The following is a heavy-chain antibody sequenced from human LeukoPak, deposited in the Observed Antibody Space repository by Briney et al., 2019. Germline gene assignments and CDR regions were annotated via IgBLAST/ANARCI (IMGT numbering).Heavy chain of an antibody. CDR2: ISSSSSTI. J-gene: IGHJ6*04. V-gene: IGHV3-48*01. CDR3: ARLDYGGKGGMDV. Sequence: GGSLRLSCAASGFTFSSYSMNWVRQAPGKGLEWVSYISSSSSTIYYADSVRGRFTISRDNAKNSLYLQMNSLRAEDTAVYYCARLDYGGKGGMDVWGKGTTVTVSS. CDR1: GFTFSSYS. D-gene: IGHD4-23*01.